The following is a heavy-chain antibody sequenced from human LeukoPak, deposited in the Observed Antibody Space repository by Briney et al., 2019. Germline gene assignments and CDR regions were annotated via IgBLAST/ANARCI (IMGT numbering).Heavy chain of an antibody. D-gene: IGHD3-10*01. V-gene: IGHV7-4-1*02. CDR2: INTNTGNP. CDR1: GYTFTSYA. Sequence: GASVKVSCKASGYTFTSYAMNWVRQAPGQGLEWMGWINTNTGNPTYAQGFTGRFVFSLDTSVSTAYLQISSLKAEDTAGYYCARGSSITMVRGVIRWFDPWGQGTLVTVSS. J-gene: IGHJ5*02. CDR3: ARGSSITMVRGVIRWFDP.